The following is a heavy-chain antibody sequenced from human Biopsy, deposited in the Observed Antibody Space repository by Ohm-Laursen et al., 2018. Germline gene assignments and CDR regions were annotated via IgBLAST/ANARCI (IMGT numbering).Heavy chain of an antibody. J-gene: IGHJ4*02. CDR3: AKIAFDSSGANTMRDY. CDR2: IFYDGSNT. V-gene: IGHV3-30*18. Sequence: SSLRLSCAAFGFTFNNYGMQWVRQAPGKGLEWVAFIFYDGSNTYYADSVKGRFTISRDNSKNTLYLQMNNLRAEDTAVYYCAKIAFDSSGANTMRDYWGQGTLVTVFS. D-gene: IGHD3-22*01. CDR1: GFTFNNYG.